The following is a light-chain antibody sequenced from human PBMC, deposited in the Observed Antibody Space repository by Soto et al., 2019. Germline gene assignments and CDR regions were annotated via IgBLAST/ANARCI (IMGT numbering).Light chain of an antibody. CDR1: QTVSGNY. J-gene: IGKJ2*01. CDR3: QQYGSSPPYT. Sequence: EIVLTQSPGTLSLSPGERATLSCRASQTVSGNYLAWYQQKPRQSTRLLIYGSSDRATSIPDRFSGSGSGTDFTLTITRVEPEDFAVYYCQQYGSSPPYTFGQGTKLEIK. CDR2: GSS. V-gene: IGKV3-20*01.